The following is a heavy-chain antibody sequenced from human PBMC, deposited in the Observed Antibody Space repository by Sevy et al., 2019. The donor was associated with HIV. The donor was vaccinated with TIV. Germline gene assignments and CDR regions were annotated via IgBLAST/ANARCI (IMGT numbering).Heavy chain of an antibody. CDR3: ARKRGVIRYYYGMDV. D-gene: IGHD3-16*02. J-gene: IGHJ6*02. Sequence: ASVKVSCKASGYTFTSYDMNWVRQATGQGLEGMGWMNPNSGSTGYAQKFQGRVTMTRNTSISTAYMELSSLRSEDTAVYYCARKRGVIRYYYGMDVWGQGTTVTVSS. CDR1: GYTFTSYD. V-gene: IGHV1-8*01. CDR2: MNPNSGST.